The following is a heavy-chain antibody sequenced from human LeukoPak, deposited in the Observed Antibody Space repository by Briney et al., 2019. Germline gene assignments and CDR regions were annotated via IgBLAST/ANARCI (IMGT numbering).Heavy chain of an antibody. V-gene: IGHV1-18*01. CDR2: ISAYNGDT. CDR1: GYTFTDFG. D-gene: IGHD3-10*01. Sequence: ASVKVSCKASGYTFTDFGISWVRQAPGQGPEWMGWISAYNGDTSYAQQLQGRVTMTTDTSTSTAYMEVRSLRSDDTAVYYCARGIPPIRVWFGELWQYGMDVWGQGTTVTVSS. CDR3: ARGIPPIRVWFGELWQYGMDV. J-gene: IGHJ6*02.